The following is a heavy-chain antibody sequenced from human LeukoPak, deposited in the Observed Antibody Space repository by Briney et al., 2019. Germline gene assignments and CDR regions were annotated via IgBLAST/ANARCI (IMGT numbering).Heavy chain of an antibody. CDR1: GYSISSGYY. CDR2: IYHSGST. V-gene: IGHV4-38-2*01. J-gene: IGHJ3*02. CDR3: ATPYCSSTSCYDAFDI. D-gene: IGHD2-2*01. Sequence: SETLSLTCAVSGYSISSGYYWGWIRQPPGQGLEWIGSIYHSGSTYYNPSLKSRVTISVDTSKNQFSLKLSSVTAADTAVYYCATPYCSSTSCYDAFDIWGQGTMVTVSS.